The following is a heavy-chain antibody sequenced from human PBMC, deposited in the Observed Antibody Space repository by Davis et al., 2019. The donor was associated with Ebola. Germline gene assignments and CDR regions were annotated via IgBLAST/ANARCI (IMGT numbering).Heavy chain of an antibody. CDR1: GYTFTSYD. D-gene: IGHD3-22*01. Sequence: AASVKVSCKASGYTFTSYDINWVRQATGQGLEWMGWMNPNSGNTGYALKFQGRVTMTRNTSISTAYMELSSLRSEDTAVYYCARVHQVAHYDSSGYYLTAEYFQHWGQGTLVTVSS. CDR3: ARVHQVAHYDSSGYYLTAEYFQH. V-gene: IGHV1-8*01. J-gene: IGHJ1*01. CDR2: MNPNSGNT.